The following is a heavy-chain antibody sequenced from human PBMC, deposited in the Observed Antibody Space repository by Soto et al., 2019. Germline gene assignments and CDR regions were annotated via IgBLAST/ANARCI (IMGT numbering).Heavy chain of an antibody. J-gene: IGHJ6*02. Sequence: GASVKVSCKVSGYTLTELSMHWVRQAPGKGLEWMGGFDPEDGETIYAQKFQGRVTMTEDTSTDTAYMELSSLRSEDTAVYYCATVKEYYYGMDVWGQGTTVTAP. CDR1: GYTLTELS. CDR3: ATVKEYYYGMDV. V-gene: IGHV1-24*01. CDR2: FDPEDGET.